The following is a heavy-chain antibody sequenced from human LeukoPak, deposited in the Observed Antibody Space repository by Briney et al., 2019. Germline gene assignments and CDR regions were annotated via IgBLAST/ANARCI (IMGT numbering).Heavy chain of an antibody. V-gene: IGHV4-59*01. CDR2: IYYSGST. D-gene: IGHD2-2*01. J-gene: IGHJ3*02. CDR1: GGSISSYY. Sequence: KPSETLSLTCTVSGGSISSYYWSWIRQPPGKGLEWIGYIYYSGSTTYNPSLKSRVTISVDTSKNQFSLKLSSVTAADTAVYSCARYCSSTSCLAPDAFDIWGQGTMVTVSS. CDR3: ARYCSSTSCLAPDAFDI.